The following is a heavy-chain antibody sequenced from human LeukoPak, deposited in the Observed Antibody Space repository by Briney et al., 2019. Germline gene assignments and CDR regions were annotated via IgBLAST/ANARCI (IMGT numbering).Heavy chain of an antibody. Sequence: SDTLSLTCGVSGTPYTSYYWRWIRQTPGKGREWIGEVSHSAYTNMNPSLKSRVTISVDTSKNQFSLMMTSVTAADTAVYVCARMTTGHDYWGQGTLVTVSS. D-gene: IGHD4-17*01. CDR2: VSHSAYT. CDR3: ARMTTGHDY. J-gene: IGHJ4*02. V-gene: IGHV4-34*01. CDR1: GTPYTSYY.